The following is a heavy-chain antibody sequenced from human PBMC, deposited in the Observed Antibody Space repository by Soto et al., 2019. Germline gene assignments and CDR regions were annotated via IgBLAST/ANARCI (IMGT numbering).Heavy chain of an antibody. CDR3: ARSRTASYYLDS. J-gene: IGHJ4*01. D-gene: IGHD1-1*01. CDR2: TSGSVGII. Sequence: RGCLRLSGAASGFTFSNYVMSWVRQDPGKGLEWVPLTSGSVGIIYYADFVKGRFTISRDNYKNTLYLKMNSLRAKDTAVYYCARSRTASYYLDSWRQGTMVAVSS. CDR1: GFTFSNYV. V-gene: IGHV3-23*01.